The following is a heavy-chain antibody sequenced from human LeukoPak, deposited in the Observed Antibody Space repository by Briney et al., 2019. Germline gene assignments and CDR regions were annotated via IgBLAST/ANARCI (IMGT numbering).Heavy chain of an antibody. CDR1: GYSFTDYY. CDR3: ARADFIDAGPYLIGP. CDR2: INTKSGRT. J-gene: IGHJ5*02. V-gene: IGHV1-2*02. D-gene: IGHD3-3*01. Sequence: ASAKVSCKTSGYSFTDYYIHWVRQAPGQGLEWMGWINTKSGRTSSARKFQGRVTMTRDPSITTVYMDMAWLTSDDTAISFCARADFIDAGPYLIGPWGQGTLVTVSS.